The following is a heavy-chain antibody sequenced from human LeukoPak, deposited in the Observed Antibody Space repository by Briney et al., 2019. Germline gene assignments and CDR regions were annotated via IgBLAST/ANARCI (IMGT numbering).Heavy chain of an antibody. CDR2: IIVRGQT. J-gene: IGHJ4*02. D-gene: IGHD3-9*01. Sequence: PTDTLSLTCTVSGGSITSYYWGWIRQPPGKGLEWIAYIIVRGQTTTTPSLKSRVTISLDTSKNQFSLKLSSVTAADTAVYYCARVYGSYDILTGYYTPTYLDYWGQGTLVTV. CDR3: ARVYGSYDILTGYYTPTYLDY. CDR1: GGSITSYY. V-gene: IGHV4-59*07.